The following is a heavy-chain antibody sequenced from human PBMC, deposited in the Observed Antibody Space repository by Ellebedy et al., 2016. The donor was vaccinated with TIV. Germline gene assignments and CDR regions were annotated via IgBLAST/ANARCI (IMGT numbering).Heavy chain of an antibody. Sequence: GESLKISCAASGFTFSSYGMHWVRQAPGKGLEWVAVISYDGSNKYYADSVKGRFTISRDNSKNTLYLQMNNLRAEDTAVYYCARDPLPGIAVAGPGYFQHWGQGTLVTVSS. D-gene: IGHD6-19*01. CDR3: ARDPLPGIAVAGPGYFQH. V-gene: IGHV3-30*03. CDR1: GFTFSSYG. J-gene: IGHJ1*01. CDR2: ISYDGSNK.